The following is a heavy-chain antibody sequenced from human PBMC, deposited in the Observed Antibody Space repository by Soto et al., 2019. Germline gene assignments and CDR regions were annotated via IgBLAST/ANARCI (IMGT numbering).Heavy chain of an antibody. CDR2: ISGSGGSS. CDR1: GFAFSTYA. J-gene: IGHJ6*02. Sequence: LRLSCAASGFAFSTYAMTWVRQAPGKGLEWVSVISGSGGSSYYAASVKGRFTISRDNSKNTVYLQMNGLRAEDTALYFCAKVTKRAAAGRYEYYKYGMDVWGQGTTVTVSS. D-gene: IGHD6-13*01. CDR3: AKVTKRAAAGRYEYYKYGMDV. V-gene: IGHV3-23*01.